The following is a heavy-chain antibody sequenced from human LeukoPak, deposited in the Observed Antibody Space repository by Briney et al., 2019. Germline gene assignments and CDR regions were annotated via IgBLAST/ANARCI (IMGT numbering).Heavy chain of an antibody. CDR2: IHTSGST. V-gene: IGHV4-61*02. D-gene: IGHD3-22*01. Sequence: PSETLSLTCTVSGGSISSGSYYWSWIRQPAGKGLEWIGRIHTSGSTKYNPSLKSRVTLSVDNSKNQFSLKLSSVTAADTAVYYCARDFYYYDTSGYYPPFEYWGQGTLVTVSS. CDR1: GGSISSGSYY. J-gene: IGHJ4*02. CDR3: ARDFYYYDTSGYYPPFEY.